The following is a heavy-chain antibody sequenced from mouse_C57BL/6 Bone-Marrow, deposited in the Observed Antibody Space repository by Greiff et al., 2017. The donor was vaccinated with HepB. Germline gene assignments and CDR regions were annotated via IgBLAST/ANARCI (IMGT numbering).Heavy chain of an antibody. CDR2: ISNGGGST. V-gene: IGHV5-12*01. J-gene: IGHJ2*01. Sequence: EVQVVESGGGLVQPGGSLKLSCAASGFTFSDYYMYWVRQTPEKRLEWVAYISNGGGSTYYPDTVKGRFTISRDNAKNTLYLQMSRLKSEDTAMYYCARLTGTLYFDYWGQGTTLTVSS. CDR3: ARLTGTLYFDY. D-gene: IGHD4-1*01. CDR1: GFTFSDYY.